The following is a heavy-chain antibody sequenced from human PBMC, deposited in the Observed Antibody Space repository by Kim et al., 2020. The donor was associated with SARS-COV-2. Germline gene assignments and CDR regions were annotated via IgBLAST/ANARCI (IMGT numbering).Heavy chain of an antibody. V-gene: IGHV3-72*01. CDR2: TT. CDR3: ARVGQWPLDY. Sequence: TTEYAASVQGRFTVSRDDAGNSLYLQMNNLRPEDTAVYYCARVGQWPLDYWGQGTHVTVSS. J-gene: IGHJ4*02. D-gene: IGHD6-19*01.